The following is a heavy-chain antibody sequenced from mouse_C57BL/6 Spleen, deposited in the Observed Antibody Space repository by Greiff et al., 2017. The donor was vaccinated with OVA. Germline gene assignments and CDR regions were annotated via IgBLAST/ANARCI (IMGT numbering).Heavy chain of an antibody. V-gene: IGHV3-6*01. J-gene: IGHJ4*01. CDR3: ARDGGLGRGYYYAMDY. CDR2: ISYDGSN. D-gene: IGHD4-1*01. Sequence: ESGPGLVKPSQSLSLTCSVTGYSITSGYYWNWIRQFPGNKLEWMGYISYDGSNNYNPSLKNRISITRDTSKNQFFLKLNSVTTEDTATYYCARDGGLGRGYYYAMDYWGQGTSVTVSS. CDR1: GYSITSGYY.